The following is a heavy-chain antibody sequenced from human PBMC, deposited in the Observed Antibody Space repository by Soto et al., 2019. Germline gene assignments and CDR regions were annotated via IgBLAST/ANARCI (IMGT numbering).Heavy chain of an antibody. J-gene: IGHJ4*02. CDR1: GFTFSSYA. V-gene: IGHV3-23*01. CDR2: ISGSGGST. D-gene: IGHD3-3*01. Sequence: EVQLLESGGGLVQPGGSLRLSCAASGFTFSSYAMSWVRQAPGKGLEWVSAISGSGGSTYYADSVKGRFTISRDNSKNTLYLQMNSLIAEDTAVYYCAKNGRFLEWLLMGLIDYWGQGTLVIVTS. CDR3: AKNGRFLEWLLMGLIDY.